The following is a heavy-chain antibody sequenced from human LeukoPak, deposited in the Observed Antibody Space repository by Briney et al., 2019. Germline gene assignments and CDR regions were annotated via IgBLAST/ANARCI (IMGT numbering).Heavy chain of an antibody. CDR3: VKLLGDSYGLDAFDI. J-gene: IGHJ3*02. D-gene: IGHD5-18*01. CDR1: GFTFSSYA. CDR2: IRYDGSNK. V-gene: IGHV3-30*02. Sequence: GGSLRLSCAASGFTFSSYAMHWFRQAPGKGLEGLAFIRYDGSNKYYAESVKGRFTISRDNSKNTLYLQMNSLRAEDTAVYYCVKLLGDSYGLDAFDIWGQGTMVTVSS.